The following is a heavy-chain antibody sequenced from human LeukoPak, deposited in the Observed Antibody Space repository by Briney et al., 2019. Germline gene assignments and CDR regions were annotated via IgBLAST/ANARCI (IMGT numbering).Heavy chain of an antibody. CDR2: IYTSGST. CDR3: ARDLWDLRFGERTNWYFDL. CDR1: GGSISSYY. Sequence: SETPSLTCTDPGGSISSYYWSWIRQPAGKGLEWIGRIYTSGSTNYNPSLKSRVTMSVDTSKNQFSLKLSSVTAADTAVYYCARDLWDLRFGERTNWYFDLWGRGTLVTVSS. V-gene: IGHV4-4*07. D-gene: IGHD3-10*01. J-gene: IGHJ2*01.